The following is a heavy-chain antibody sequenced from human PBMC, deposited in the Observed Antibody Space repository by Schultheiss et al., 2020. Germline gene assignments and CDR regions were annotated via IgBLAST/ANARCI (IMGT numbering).Heavy chain of an antibody. CDR1: GGSISSGGYY. D-gene: IGHD6-13*01. J-gene: IGHJ6*04. CDR3: ARGYSSSWSDYYYGMDD. Sequence: SATLSLTCTVSGGSISSGGYYWSWIRQHPGKGLEWIGYIYSSGSTYYNPSLKSRVTISVDTSKNQFSLNLSSVTAAATAVYYCARGYSSSWSDYYYGMDDWGKGATVTGSS. V-gene: IGHV4-31*03. CDR2: IYSSGST.